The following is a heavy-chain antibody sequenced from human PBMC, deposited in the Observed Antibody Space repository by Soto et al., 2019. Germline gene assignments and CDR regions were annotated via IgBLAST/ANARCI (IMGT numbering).Heavy chain of an antibody. D-gene: IGHD4-17*01. CDR1: GFTFISYA. Sequence: WGFLRLSCAASGFTFISYAISFGRQAPGKGLEWVSAISGSGGSTYYADSVKGRFTISRDNSKNTLYLQMNSLRAEDTAVYYCAKTYVYDYGDYDYWGQGTLVTVSS. J-gene: IGHJ4*02. V-gene: IGHV3-23*01. CDR3: AKTYVYDYGDYDY. CDR2: ISGSGGST.